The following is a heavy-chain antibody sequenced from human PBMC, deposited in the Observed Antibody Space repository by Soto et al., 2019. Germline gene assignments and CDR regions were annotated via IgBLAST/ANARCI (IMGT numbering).Heavy chain of an antibody. D-gene: IGHD2-21*02. J-gene: IGHJ4*02. Sequence: SETLSLTCTVSGGSITTYYWSWIRQPPGKGLEWIGYIYYSGSTNYNPSLKSRVALSVDKSKNQFSLQLSSVTAADTAVYYCARCPGGDCYFDYWGQGTLVTVSS. CDR1: GGSITTYY. CDR3: ARCPGGDCYFDY. CDR2: IYYSGST. V-gene: IGHV4-59*01.